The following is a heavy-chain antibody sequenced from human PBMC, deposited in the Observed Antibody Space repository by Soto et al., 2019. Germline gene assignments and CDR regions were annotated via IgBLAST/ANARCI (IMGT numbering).Heavy chain of an antibody. Sequence: GASVKFSCNASGGTFSSYAIIWVRQAPGQGLEWMGGIIPIFGTANYAQKFQGRVTITADESTSTAYMELSSLRSEDTAVYYCARVLGSGSYPVPYYYFDYWGQGTLVTVSS. J-gene: IGHJ4*02. CDR2: IIPIFGTA. CDR3: ARVLGSGSYPVPYYYFDY. D-gene: IGHD1-26*01. V-gene: IGHV1-69*13. CDR1: GGTFSSYA.